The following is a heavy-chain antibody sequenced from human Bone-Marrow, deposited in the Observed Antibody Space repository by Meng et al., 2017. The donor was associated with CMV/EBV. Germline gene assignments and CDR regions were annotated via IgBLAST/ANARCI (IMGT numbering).Heavy chain of an antibody. J-gene: IGHJ4*02. D-gene: IGHD2-15*01. Sequence: SSYAMSWVRQATGKGLEWVSAISGSGGSTYYADSVKGRFTISRDNSKNTLYLQMNSLRAEDTAVYYCAKDPPYCSGGSCYSVGGPDYWGQGTLVTVSS. CDR1: SSYA. V-gene: IGHV3-23*01. CDR2: ISGSGGST. CDR3: AKDPPYCSGGSCYSVGGPDY.